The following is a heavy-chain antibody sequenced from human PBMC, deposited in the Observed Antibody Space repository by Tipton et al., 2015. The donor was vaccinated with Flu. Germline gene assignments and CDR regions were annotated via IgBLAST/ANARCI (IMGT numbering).Heavy chain of an antibody. V-gene: IGHV3-33*01. CDR3: ARGYDILTDGGCYFAY. J-gene: IGHJ4*02. D-gene: IGHD3-9*01. CDR2: VWYDGTNE. Sequence: QLVQSGGGVVQPGRSLRLSCAASGFTFSNFAMHWVRQAPGKGLEWVAGVWYDGTNEYYADSVKGRFTISRDNSKNTLYLQMNSLRAEDTAVYYCARGYDILTDGGCYFAYWGQGTLVTVSS. CDR1: GFTFSNFA.